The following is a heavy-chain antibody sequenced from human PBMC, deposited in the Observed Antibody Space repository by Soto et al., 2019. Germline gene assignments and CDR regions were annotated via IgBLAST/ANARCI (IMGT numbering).Heavy chain of an antibody. J-gene: IGHJ6*02. V-gene: IGHV2-70*01. CDR1: KC. CDR3: ARMEYYDFWSGSGMDV. Sequence: KCVGWIRQPPGKALEWLALTDWDDDKYYSTSLKTRLTISKDTSKKQVVLTMTNMDPVDTATYYCARMEYYDFWSGSGMDVWGQGTTVTVS. CDR2: TDWDDDK. D-gene: IGHD3-3*01.